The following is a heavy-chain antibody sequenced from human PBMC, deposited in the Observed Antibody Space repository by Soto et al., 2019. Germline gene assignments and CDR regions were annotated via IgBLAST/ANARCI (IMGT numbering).Heavy chain of an antibody. CDR2: TYYRSKWYN. D-gene: IGHD2-21*02. J-gene: IGHJ6*02. Sequence: SQTLSLTCAISGDSVSTNTVDWNWLRQSPSRGLEWLGRTYYRSKWYNDLAPSVKSRIAINPDTSKNQFSLQLSSVTAADTAVIYFARVASIETANMGMDVWGQGTRVTVSS. CDR1: GDSVSTNTVD. CDR3: ARVASIETANMGMDV. V-gene: IGHV6-1*01.